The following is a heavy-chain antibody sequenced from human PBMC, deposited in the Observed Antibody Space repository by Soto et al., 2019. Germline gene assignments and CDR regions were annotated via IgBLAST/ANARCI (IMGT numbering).Heavy chain of an antibody. CDR2: INAGNGNT. CDR3: ARIYSGSYYYYYGMDV. J-gene: IGHJ6*02. CDR1: GYTFTSYA. Sequence: RASVKVSCKASGYTFTSYAMHWVRQAPGQRLEWMGWINAGNGNTKYSQKFQGRVTITRDTSASTAYMELSSLRSEDTAVYYCARIYSGSYYYYYGMDVWGQGTTVTVSS. D-gene: IGHD1-26*01. V-gene: IGHV1-3*01.